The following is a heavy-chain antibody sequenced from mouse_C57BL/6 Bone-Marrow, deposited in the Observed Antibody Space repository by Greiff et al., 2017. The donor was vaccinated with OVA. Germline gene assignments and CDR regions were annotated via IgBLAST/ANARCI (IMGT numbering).Heavy chain of an antibody. J-gene: IGHJ1*03. D-gene: IGHD1-1*01. CDR3: ARWGTTVGATDWYFDV. V-gene: IGHV3-8*01. Sequence: EVMLVESGPGLVKPSQTLSLTCSVTGYSITSDYWNWIRKFPGHKLEYMGYISYSGSTYYNPSLKSRISITRDTTKNQYYLQLNSVTTEDTATYYCARWGTTVGATDWYFDVWGTGTTVTVSS. CDR2: ISYSGST. CDR1: GYSITSDY.